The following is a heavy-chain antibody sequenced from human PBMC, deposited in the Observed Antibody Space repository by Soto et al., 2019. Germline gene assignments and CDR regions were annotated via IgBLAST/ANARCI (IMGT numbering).Heavy chain of an antibody. CDR3: ARDRGTMVRGTYYGKDV. Sequence: ASVKVSCKASGYTFTGYYMHWVRQAPGQGLEWMGWINPNSGGTNYAQKFQGWVTMTRDTSISTAYMELSRLRSDDTAVYYCARDRGTMVRGTYYGKDVWGQGTTVTVSS. V-gene: IGHV1-2*04. J-gene: IGHJ6*02. CDR1: GYTFTGYY. D-gene: IGHD3-10*01. CDR2: INPNSGGT.